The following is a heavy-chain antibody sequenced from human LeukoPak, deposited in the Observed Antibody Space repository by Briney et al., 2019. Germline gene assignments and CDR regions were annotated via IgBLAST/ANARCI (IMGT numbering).Heavy chain of an antibody. CDR1: GGSFSGYY. CDR3: ARDKIGGINFDY. V-gene: IGHV4-34*01. J-gene: IGHJ4*02. Sequence: SETLSLTCAVYGGSFSGYYWSWIRQPPGKGLEWIGKINHSGSTIYNPSLKSRVTISVDTSKNQFSLKVSSVTAADTAVYYCARDKIGGINFDYWGQGTLITVSA. D-gene: IGHD2/OR15-2a*01. CDR2: INHSGST.